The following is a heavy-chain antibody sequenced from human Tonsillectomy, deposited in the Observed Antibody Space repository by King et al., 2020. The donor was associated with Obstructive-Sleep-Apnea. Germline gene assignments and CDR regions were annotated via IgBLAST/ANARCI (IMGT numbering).Heavy chain of an antibody. V-gene: IGHV4-39*07. CDR2: IYYSGTT. J-gene: IGHJ4*02. D-gene: IGHD2-15*01. Sequence: QLQESGPGLVKPSETLSLTCTVSGVSVSNITYYWAWIRQPPGKGLEWIGSIYYSGTTYYNPSLQSRVTISVETSKNQFSLKLSSVTAADMAVYYCAKDEADMEGLAGVFDYWGQGALVTVSS. CDR1: GVSVSNITYY. CDR3: AKDEADMEGLAGVFDY.